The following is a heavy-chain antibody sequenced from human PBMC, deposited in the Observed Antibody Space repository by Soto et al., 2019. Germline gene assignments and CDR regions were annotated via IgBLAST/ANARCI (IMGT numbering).Heavy chain of an antibody. CDR2: ISGSGDVI. Sequence: EVHLLESGGNLVQPGGSLRLSCAASGFTFSSYAMSWVRQAPGKGREWVSSISGSGDVIHYADSVKGRFTISRDNSKNTLWPQMNSLRAEDTAVYYCANAIRFLDMALDNWGQGALVTVSS. CDR1: GFTFSSYA. CDR3: ANAIRFLDMALDN. D-gene: IGHD3-9*01. V-gene: IGHV3-23*01. J-gene: IGHJ4*02.